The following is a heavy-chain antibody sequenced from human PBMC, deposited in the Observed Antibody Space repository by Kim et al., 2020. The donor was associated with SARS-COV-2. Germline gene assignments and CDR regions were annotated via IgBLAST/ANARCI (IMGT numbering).Heavy chain of an antibody. J-gene: IGHJ4*02. CDR3: ARSSGWYYYFDY. D-gene: IGHD6-19*01. Sequence: YSPSFQGQVTISADKSISTAYLQWSSLKASDTAMYYCARSSGWYYYFDYWGQGTLVTVSS. V-gene: IGHV5-51*01.